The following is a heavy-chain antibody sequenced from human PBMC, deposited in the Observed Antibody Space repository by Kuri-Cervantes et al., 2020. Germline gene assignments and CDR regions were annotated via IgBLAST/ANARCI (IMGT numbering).Heavy chain of an antibody. CDR1: GGSINSGHYN. CDR2: VYFSGNT. D-gene: IGHD3-22*01. CDR3: ARDSSHYYDSSGYYDY. V-gene: IGHV4-39*07. J-gene: IGHJ4*02. Sequence: GSLRLSCTVSGGSINSGHYNWGWIRQPPGKGLEWIGSVYFSGNTYYNPSLRSRVTISVDTSKNQFSLKLSPVTAADTAVYYCARDSSHYYDSSGYYDYWGQGTLVTVSS.